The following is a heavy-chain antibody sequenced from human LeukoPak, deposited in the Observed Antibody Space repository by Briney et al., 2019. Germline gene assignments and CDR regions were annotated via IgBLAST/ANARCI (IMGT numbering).Heavy chain of an antibody. CDR3: ARLAASFEAVAIGY. CDR1: GFTVSSNY. Sequence: GGSLRLSCAASGFTVSSNYMGWVRQAPGKGLEWVSVIYSGGSTYYADSVKGRFTISRDNSKNTLYLQMNSLRAEDTAVYYCARLAASFEAVAIGYWGQGTLVTVSS. CDR2: IYSGGST. J-gene: IGHJ4*02. D-gene: IGHD6-19*01. V-gene: IGHV3-66*04.